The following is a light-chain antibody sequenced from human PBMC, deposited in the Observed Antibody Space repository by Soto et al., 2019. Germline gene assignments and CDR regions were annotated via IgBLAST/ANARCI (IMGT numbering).Light chain of an antibody. CDR3: QQYQSSWT. J-gene: IGKJ1*01. V-gene: IGKV1-5*01. CDR2: DAS. CDR1: QSVSSW. Sequence: DIQMTQSPSTVSASVGDRVIITCRASQSVSSWLAWYQQKPGKVPNLLIYDASNLESGVPSRFSGSGSGTEFTLTISSLQPDDFATYYCQQYQSSWTFGQGTKVEIQ.